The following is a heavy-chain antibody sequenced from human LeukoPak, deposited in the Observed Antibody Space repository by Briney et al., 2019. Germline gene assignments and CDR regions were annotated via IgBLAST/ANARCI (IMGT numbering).Heavy chain of an antibody. V-gene: IGHV3-11*04. CDR3: ARTKESAASDY. CDR2: ISSSGSTK. CDR1: GFTFSDYY. Sequence: GGSLRLSCAASGFTFSDYYMSWIRQAPGKGLEWVSYISSSGSTKYYADSVKGRLTISRDNAENSLFLQMNSLRAEDTAVYYCARTKESAASDYWGQGTLVTVSS. D-gene: IGHD6-13*01. J-gene: IGHJ4*02.